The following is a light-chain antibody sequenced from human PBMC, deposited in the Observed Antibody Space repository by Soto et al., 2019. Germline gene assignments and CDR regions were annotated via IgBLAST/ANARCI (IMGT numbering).Light chain of an antibody. CDR3: SSSAGSAPYV. J-gene: IGLJ1*01. V-gene: IGLV2-8*01. CDR1: SSDVGGYNY. Sequence: QSVLTQPPSASGSPGQSVTISCTGTSSDVGGYNYVSWYQQHPGKAPKLMVYEVTKRPSGVPDRFSGSKSGNTASLTVSGLQADDEADYYCSSSAGSAPYVFGTGTKVTVL. CDR2: EVT.